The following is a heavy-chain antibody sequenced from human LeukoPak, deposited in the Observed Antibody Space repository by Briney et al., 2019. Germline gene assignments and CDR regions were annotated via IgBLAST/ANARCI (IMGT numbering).Heavy chain of an antibody. Sequence: SETLSLTCTVSGGSISSGGYYWSWIRQHPGKGLEWIGYIYYSGSTYYNPSLKSRVTISVDTSKNQFSLKLSSVTAADTAVYYCARNPEWLRLIDIWGQGTMVTVSS. J-gene: IGHJ3*02. CDR1: GGSISSGGYY. V-gene: IGHV4-31*03. D-gene: IGHD5-12*01. CDR2: IYYSGST. CDR3: ARNPEWLRLIDI.